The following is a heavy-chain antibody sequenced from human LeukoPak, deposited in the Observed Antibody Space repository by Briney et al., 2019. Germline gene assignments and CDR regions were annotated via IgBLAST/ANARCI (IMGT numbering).Heavy chain of an antibody. CDR3: ARDHRQDAFDI. CDR1: GGSVSSGSYY. CDR2: IYYSGST. J-gene: IGHJ3*02. Sequence: YPSETLSLTCTVSGGSVSSGSYYWSWIRQPPGKGLGWIGYIYYSGSTNYNPSLKSRVTISVDTSKNQFSLKLSSVTAADTAVYYCARDHRQDAFDIWGQGTMVTVSS. V-gene: IGHV4-61*01.